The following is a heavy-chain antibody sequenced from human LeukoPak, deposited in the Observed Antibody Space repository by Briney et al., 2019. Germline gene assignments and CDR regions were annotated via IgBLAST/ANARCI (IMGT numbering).Heavy chain of an antibody. V-gene: IGHV4-4*07. CDR2: IYTSGST. CDR3: ASSTSPFYYYYYMDV. D-gene: IGHD2-2*01. Sequence: SETLSLTCTVSGGSISSYYWSWIRQPAGKGLEWIGRIYTSGSTNYNPSLKSRVTMSVDTSKNQFSLKLSSVTAADTAVYYCASSTSPFYYYYYMDVWGEGTTVTVPS. J-gene: IGHJ6*03. CDR1: GGSISSYY.